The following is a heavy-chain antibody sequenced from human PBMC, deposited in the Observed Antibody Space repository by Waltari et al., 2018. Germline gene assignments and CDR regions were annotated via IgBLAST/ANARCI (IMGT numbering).Heavy chain of an antibody. Sequence: VQLQESGPGLVKPSETLSLTCTVPGCSIISYYWCWIRQPAGKGLEWIGRIYTIGSTNYNPSLNSRVTMSVDTSKNQCSLKLSSVTAADTAVYYCAREGLSGEGLGYWGQGTRVTVSS. J-gene: IGHJ4*02. CDR3: AREGLSGEGLGY. CDR2: IYTIGST. D-gene: IGHD3-10*01. CDR1: GCSIISYY. V-gene: IGHV4-4*07.